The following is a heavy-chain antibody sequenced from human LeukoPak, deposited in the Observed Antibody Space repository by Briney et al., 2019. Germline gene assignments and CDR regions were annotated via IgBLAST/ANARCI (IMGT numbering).Heavy chain of an antibody. CDR3: AGNYYDSSGPFS. Sequence: SETLSLTCTVSGGSISSYYWSWIRQPPGKGLEWIEYIYYSGSTNYNPSLKSRVTISVDASKNQFSLKLSSVTAADTAVYYCAGNYYDSSGPFSWSQGTLVTVSS. CDR2: IYYSGST. CDR1: GGSISSYY. V-gene: IGHV4-59*01. D-gene: IGHD3-22*01. J-gene: IGHJ4*02.